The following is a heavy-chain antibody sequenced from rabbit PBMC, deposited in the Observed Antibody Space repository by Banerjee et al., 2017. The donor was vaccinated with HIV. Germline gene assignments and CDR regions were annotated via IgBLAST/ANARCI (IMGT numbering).Heavy chain of an antibody. V-gene: IGHV1S40*01. CDR2: NGAGSGAT. J-gene: IGHJ4*01. D-gene: IGHD5-1*01. CDR3: ARCGCRVDTNWGDL. Sequence: QSLEESGGDLVKPGASLLLICTASGFFFSSSYCRCCVRHAPGKGLEWIGSNGAGSGATYDAGRAKGRFTLSKSPSLNAVTLQITSLTAADAATYFCARCGCRVDTNWGDLWGQGPLLTGS. CDR1: GFFFSSSYC.